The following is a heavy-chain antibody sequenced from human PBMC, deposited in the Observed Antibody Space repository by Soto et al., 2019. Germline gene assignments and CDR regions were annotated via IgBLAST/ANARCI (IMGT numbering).Heavy chain of an antibody. J-gene: IGHJ4*02. CDR3: ASSAPAAASLRAFYYNY. D-gene: IGHD3-10*01. Sequence: ASVKVSCKASGGTFSSYAISWVRQAPGQGLEWMGGIIPIFGTANYAQKFQGRVTITADESTSTAYMELSSLRSEDTAVYYCASSAPAAASLRAFYYNYWGQGTLLTVSS. CDR1: GGTFSSYA. CDR2: IIPIFGTA. V-gene: IGHV1-69*13.